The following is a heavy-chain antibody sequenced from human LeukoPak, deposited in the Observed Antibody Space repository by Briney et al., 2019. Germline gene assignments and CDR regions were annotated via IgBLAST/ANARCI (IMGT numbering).Heavy chain of an antibody. CDR2: ISYDGSNK. J-gene: IGHJ4*02. V-gene: IGHV3-30*03. CDR3: ASDMSYSGYYIDY. Sequence: PGRSLRLSCAASGFTFSSYGMHWVRQAPGKGLEWVALISYDGSNKYYADSVKGRFTISRDNSKNALYLQMNSLSPEDTAVYYCASDMSYSGYYIDYWGQGTLVTVSS. D-gene: IGHD3-3*01. CDR1: GFTFSSYG.